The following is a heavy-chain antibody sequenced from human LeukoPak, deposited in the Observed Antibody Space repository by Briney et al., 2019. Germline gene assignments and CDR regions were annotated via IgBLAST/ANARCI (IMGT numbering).Heavy chain of an antibody. J-gene: IGHJ6*02. D-gene: IGHD3-3*01. CDR1: GYTFTSYY. Sequence: VSVTVSCKASGYTFTSYYIHWVRQAPGQGLEWMGIINPSGGSTSYAQKFQGRVTMTRDTSTSTVYMELSSLRSEDTAVYYCARDLVYYDFWSDYYYYYGMDVWGQGTTVTVSS. CDR2: INPSGGST. V-gene: IGHV1-46*01. CDR3: ARDLVYYDFWSDYYYYYGMDV.